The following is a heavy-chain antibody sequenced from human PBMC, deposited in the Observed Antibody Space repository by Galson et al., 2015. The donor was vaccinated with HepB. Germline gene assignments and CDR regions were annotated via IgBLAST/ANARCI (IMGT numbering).Heavy chain of an antibody. Sequence: SVKVSCKASGYTFTSYGISWVRQAPGQGLEWMGWISVYSGNTNYAQKLQGRVTMTTDTSTNTAYMEVRSLRYDDTAVYHCARDRGFGNSYFDYWGQGALVTVSS. D-gene: IGHD1-1*01. CDR1: GYTFTSYG. CDR3: ARDRGFGNSYFDY. CDR2: ISVYSGNT. V-gene: IGHV1-18*01. J-gene: IGHJ4*02.